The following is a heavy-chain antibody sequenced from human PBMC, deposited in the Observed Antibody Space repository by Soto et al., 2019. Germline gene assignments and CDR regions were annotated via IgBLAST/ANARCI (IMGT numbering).Heavy chain of an antibody. CDR1: GYTFTSYD. D-gene: IGHD3-3*01. CDR3: ARGSSPVGGVVITPSRLFWGVSQPEYYYYMDV. V-gene: IGHV1-8*01. Sequence: ASVKVSCKASGYTFTSYDINWVRQATGQGLEWMGWMNPNSGNTGYAQKFQGRVTMTRNTSISTAYMELSSLRSEDTAVYYCARGSSPVGGVVITPSRLFWGVSQPEYYYYMDVWGKGTTVTVSS. CDR2: MNPNSGNT. J-gene: IGHJ6*03.